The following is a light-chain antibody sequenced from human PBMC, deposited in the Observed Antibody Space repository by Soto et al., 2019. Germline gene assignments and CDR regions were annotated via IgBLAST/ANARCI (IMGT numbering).Light chain of an antibody. V-gene: IGKV3-20*01. CDR2: GAS. Sequence: EIVWTQSPGTLSLSHGERATLSCRASESVSSRYLAWYQQKPGQAPRLLIYGASSRATGIPDRISGSGSGTEFTLTISRLEPEDFAVYYCQQYGSSRTFGQGTKVDVK. CDR3: QQYGSSRT. CDR1: ESVSSRY. J-gene: IGKJ1*01.